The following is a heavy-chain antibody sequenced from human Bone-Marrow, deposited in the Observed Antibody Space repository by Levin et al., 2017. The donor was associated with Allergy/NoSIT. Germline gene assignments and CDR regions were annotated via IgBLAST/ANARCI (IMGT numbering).Heavy chain of an antibody. CDR2: IYYSGNT. Sequence: SQTLSLTCTVSIGSITSTNYYWGWIRQPPGKGLEWIGSIYYSGNTYYNPSLKSRLTIFVDTSRKQFSLKLSSVTAADTAVYYCARLRVYDYLWGEKKYFDNWGQGTLVTVSS. J-gene: IGHJ4*02. D-gene: IGHD3-16*01. CDR3: ARLRVYDYLWGEKKYFDN. CDR1: IGSITSTNYY. V-gene: IGHV4-39*01.